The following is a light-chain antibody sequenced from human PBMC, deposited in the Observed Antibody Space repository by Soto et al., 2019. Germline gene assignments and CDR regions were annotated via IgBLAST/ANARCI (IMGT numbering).Light chain of an antibody. J-gene: IGKJ5*01. V-gene: IGKV1-39*01. CDR1: QTINNY. Sequence: DSQMTQYPSSLSASVGDRVTITCRTSQTINNYLNWYQLKPGKAPKPLIYAASSLQSGVPSRFSGSGSGTEFTLTIIGVQPEDFATYSCQQGYTTPITFGQGTRLEIK. CDR3: QQGYTTPIT. CDR2: AAS.